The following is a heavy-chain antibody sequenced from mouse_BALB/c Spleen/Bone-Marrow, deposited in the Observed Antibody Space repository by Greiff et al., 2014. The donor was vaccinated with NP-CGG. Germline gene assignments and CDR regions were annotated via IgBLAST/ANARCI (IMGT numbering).Heavy chain of an antibody. D-gene: IGHD2-1*01. J-gene: IGHJ4*01. CDR2: IYPGDGDT. CDR1: GYVFSTYW. Sequence: QVQLQQSGAELVRPGSSVKISCKASGYVFSTYWMNWVKQRPGQGLDRIGQIYPGDGDTNYNGKFKDKVILTADKSSSTAYMQLSSLTSEDSAVYFCARSGKGAMDYWGQGTSVTVSS. V-gene: IGHV1-80*01. CDR3: ARSGKGAMDY.